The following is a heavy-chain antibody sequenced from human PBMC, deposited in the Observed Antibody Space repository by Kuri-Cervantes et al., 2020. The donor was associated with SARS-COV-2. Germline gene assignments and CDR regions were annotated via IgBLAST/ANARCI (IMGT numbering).Heavy chain of an antibody. D-gene: IGHD1-14*01. Sequence: GESLKISCAASGFTFSSNGMHWVRQAPGKGLEWVAVISHDGNNKHYADSVKGRFTISRDNSKNTVYVQMNSLRGEDTAVYYCVTDLPDGIYDYYGMDVWGQGTTVTVSS. CDR1: GFTFSSNG. CDR3: VTDLPDGIYDYYGMDV. V-gene: IGHV3-30*03. CDR2: ISHDGNNK. J-gene: IGHJ6*02.